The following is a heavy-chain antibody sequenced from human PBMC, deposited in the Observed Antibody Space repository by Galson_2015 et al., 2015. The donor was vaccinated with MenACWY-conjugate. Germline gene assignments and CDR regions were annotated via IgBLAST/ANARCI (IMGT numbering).Heavy chain of an antibody. CDR2: IDPSDSYT. CDR1: GYSFTSYW. V-gene: IGHV5-10-1*01. Sequence: HSGAEVKKPGESLRISCKGSGYSFTSYWISWVRQMPGKGLEWMGRIDPSDSYTNYSPSFQGHVTISADKSISTAYLQWSSLKASDTAMYYCARNSGWSRSYWYFDLWGRGTLVTVSS. CDR3: ARNSGWSRSYWYFDL. D-gene: IGHD6-19*01. J-gene: IGHJ2*01.